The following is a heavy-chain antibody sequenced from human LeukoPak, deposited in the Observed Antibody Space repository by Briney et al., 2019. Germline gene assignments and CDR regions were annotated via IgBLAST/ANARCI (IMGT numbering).Heavy chain of an antibody. V-gene: IGHV3-23*01. D-gene: IGHD2-21*01. CDR3: AKEFNRGLPDY. J-gene: IGHJ4*02. CDR2: ISGSGGTT. Sequence: GGSLRLSCAASGFTFNTYAMSWVRQAPGKGLEWVSGISGSGGTTYYADSVKGRYTISRDKSKNTLDLQMSSLRAEDTAVYYCAKEFNRGLPDYWGQGTLVTVPS. CDR1: GFTFNTYA.